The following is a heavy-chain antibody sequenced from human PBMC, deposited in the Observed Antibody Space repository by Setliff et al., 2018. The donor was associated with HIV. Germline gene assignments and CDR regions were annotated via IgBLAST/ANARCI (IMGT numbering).Heavy chain of an antibody. CDR1: GGSISSYY. CDR3: ARRIDNSGSLPAKNWFDT. CDR2: IYTSGST. J-gene: IGHJ5*02. Sequence: SETLSLTCTVSGGSISSYYWSWIRQPPGKGLEWIGYIYTSGSTNYNPSLKSRVTISLDTSKNQFSLKLSSLTAADTAVYYCARRIDNSGSLPAKNWFDTWGQGTLVTVSS. D-gene: IGHD3-10*01. V-gene: IGHV4-4*09.